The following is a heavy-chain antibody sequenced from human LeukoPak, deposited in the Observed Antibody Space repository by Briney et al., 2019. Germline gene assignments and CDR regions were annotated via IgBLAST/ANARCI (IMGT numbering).Heavy chain of an antibody. D-gene: IGHD3-10*01. CDR3: ARGGSGSYSGEAFDI. CDR1: GGSISSYY. Sequence: SETLSLTCTVSGGSISSYYWSWIRQPPGKGLDWIGYIYYSGSTNYNPSLKSRVTISVDTSKNQFSLKLSSVTAADTAVYYCARGGSGSYSGEAFDIWGQGTMVTVSS. CDR2: IYYSGST. J-gene: IGHJ3*02. V-gene: IGHV4-59*01.